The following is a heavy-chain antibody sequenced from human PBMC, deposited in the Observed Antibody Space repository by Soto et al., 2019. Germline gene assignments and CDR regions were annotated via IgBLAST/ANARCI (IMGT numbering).Heavy chain of an antibody. Sequence: GSLRLSCVASGFTFSNYGMHWVRQAPGKGLEWVAGIDYNEINQYYADSVKGRFTISRDNSKNTLYLQMSSLRAEDTAVYYCAKDKLGTTWFDPWGQGTLVTVSS. J-gene: IGHJ5*02. D-gene: IGHD1-7*01. CDR3: AKDKLGTTWFDP. CDR2: IDYNEINQ. V-gene: IGHV3-33*06. CDR1: GFTFSNYG.